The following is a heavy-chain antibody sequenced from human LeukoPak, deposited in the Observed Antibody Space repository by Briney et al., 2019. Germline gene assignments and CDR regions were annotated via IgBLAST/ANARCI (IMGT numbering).Heavy chain of an antibody. J-gene: IGHJ6*02. D-gene: IGHD3-9*01. CDR1: GVSISSYY. V-gene: IGHV4-59*01. CDR3: ARHADWGVVGVYYYGMDV. CDR2: IYYSGST. Sequence: SETLSLTCTVSGVSISSYYWSWIRQPPGKGLEWIGYIYYSGSTSYNPSLKSRVTISGDTSKKLFSLKLNSVTAADTAVYYCARHADWGVVGVYYYGMDVWGQGTTVTVSS.